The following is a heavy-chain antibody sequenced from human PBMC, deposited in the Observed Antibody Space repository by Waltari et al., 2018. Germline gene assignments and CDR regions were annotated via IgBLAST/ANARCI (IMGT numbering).Heavy chain of an antibody. CDR2: IYPAGST. V-gene: IGHV3-66*02. D-gene: IGHD5-18*01. CDR3: TTSRDEYTAMVFFDH. Sequence: DVQLVASGGGLVHPGGSLRLSCAASGLSVTTTPLSWVRHTPGKGLDWVSIIYPAGSTYNADSVVGRFTIYRDISQNTLHLQMNNLRPEDTAIYYCTTSRDEYTAMVFFDHWGQGTLVTVSS. CDR1: GLSVTTTP. J-gene: IGHJ4*02.